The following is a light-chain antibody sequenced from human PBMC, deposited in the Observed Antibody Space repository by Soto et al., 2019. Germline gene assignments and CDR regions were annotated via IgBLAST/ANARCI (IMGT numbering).Light chain of an antibody. CDR3: SSYAATNNVI. J-gene: IGLJ2*01. Sequence: QSVLTQPPSASVSPGQSVTISCTRTRSDVGGYNYVSWYQQHPGKAPKLMIYEVSNRPSGVPDRFSGSKSGNTAPLTVSGLQTEDEADYYCSSYAATNNVIFGGGTKVTVL. CDR2: EVS. V-gene: IGLV2-8*01. CDR1: RSDVGGYNY.